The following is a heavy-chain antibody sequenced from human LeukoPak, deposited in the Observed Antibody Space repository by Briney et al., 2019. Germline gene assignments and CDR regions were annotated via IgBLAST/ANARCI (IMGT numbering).Heavy chain of an antibody. J-gene: IGHJ4*02. V-gene: IGHV4-59*08. CDR2: IYYSGST. CDR3: ARYGDYVDY. CDR1: GGSISSYY. Sequence: SETLSLTCTVSGGSISSYYWSWIRQPPGKGLEWIGYIYYSGSTNYNPSLKSRVTISVDTSKNQFSLKLSSVTAADTAVYYCARYGDYVDYWGQGTLVTVSS. D-gene: IGHD4-17*01.